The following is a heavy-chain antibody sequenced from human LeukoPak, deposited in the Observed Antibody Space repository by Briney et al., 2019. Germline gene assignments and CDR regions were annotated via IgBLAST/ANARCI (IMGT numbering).Heavy chain of an antibody. V-gene: IGHV1-46*01. Sequence: ASVKVSCKASGYTFTSYYMHWVRQAPGQGLEWMGIINPSGGSTSYAQKFQGRVTMTRDTSTSTVYMELSSLRSEDTAVYYCARNYYDSSGRGYYYYGMDVWGQGTTVTVSS. CDR1: GYTFTSYY. CDR2: INPSGGST. CDR3: ARNYYDSSGRGYYYYGMDV. J-gene: IGHJ6*02. D-gene: IGHD3-22*01.